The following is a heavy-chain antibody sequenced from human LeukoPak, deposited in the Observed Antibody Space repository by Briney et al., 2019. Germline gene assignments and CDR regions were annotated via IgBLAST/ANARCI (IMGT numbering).Heavy chain of an antibody. CDR2: IYYSGST. J-gene: IGHJ6*03. D-gene: IGHD1-26*01. Sequence: SETLSLTCTVSGGSISSDYWSWIRQPPGKGLEWIGYIYYSGSTNYNPSLKSRVTISVDTSKNQFSLKLSSVTAADTAVYYCARLPGELLRTYYYYYMDVWGKGTTVTVSS. CDR1: GGSISSDY. V-gene: IGHV4-59*08. CDR3: ARLPGELLRTYYYYYMDV.